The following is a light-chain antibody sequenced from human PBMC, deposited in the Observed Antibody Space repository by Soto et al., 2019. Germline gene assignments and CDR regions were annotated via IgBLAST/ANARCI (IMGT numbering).Light chain of an antibody. CDR2: SDN. V-gene: IGLV3-21*04. J-gene: IGLJ2*01. CDR1: NIGTKS. CDR3: QLWDNTGDRVL. Sequence: SYELTQSPSASGAPGKTARITCGGNNIGTKSVHWYQQKPGQAPVLVIYSDNDRPSGIPARFSGSNSGHTATLTISRVEAGDEADYYCQLWDNTGDRVLFGGGTQLTVL.